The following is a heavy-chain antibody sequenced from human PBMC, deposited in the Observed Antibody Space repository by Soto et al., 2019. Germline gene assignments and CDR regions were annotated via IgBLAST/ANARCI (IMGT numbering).Heavy chain of an antibody. CDR1: GFTFSSYE. CDR3: ARGRGLSGSYYAFDY. D-gene: IGHD1-26*01. CDR2: LDSRAHFI. J-gene: IGHJ4*02. V-gene: IGHV3-48*03. Sequence: GGSLRLSCAASGFTFSSYEMNWVRQAPGKGLEWLSYLDSRAHFIHYADSVKGRFTISRDNARNSLYLQMNSLRVEDTAVYYCARGRGLSGSYYAFDYWGQGS.